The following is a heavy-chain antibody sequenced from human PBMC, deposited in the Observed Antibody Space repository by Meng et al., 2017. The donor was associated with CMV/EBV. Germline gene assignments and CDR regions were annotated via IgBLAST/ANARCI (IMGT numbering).Heavy chain of an antibody. CDR3: ARENGGGGDY. J-gene: IGHJ4*02. CDR2: ISPIFGTA. Sequence: QVQLVESGGGVKKPGVSLKVSCKASGVTFSSYAISWVRQAPGQGLEWMGGISPIFGTANYAQTVQGRVTITADESTSTAYMELSSLRAEDTAVYYCARENGGGGDYWGQGTLVTVSS. CDR1: GVTFSSYA. D-gene: IGHD2-8*01. V-gene: IGHV1-69*12.